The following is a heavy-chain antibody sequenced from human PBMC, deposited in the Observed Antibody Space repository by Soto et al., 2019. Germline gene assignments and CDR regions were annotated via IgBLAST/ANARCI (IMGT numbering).Heavy chain of an antibody. D-gene: IGHD6-13*01. CDR1: GFTFSSYA. CDR2: ISYDGSNK. J-gene: IGHJ4*02. Sequence: LRLSCAASGFTFSSYAMHWVRQAPGKGLEWVAVISYDGSNKYYADSVKGRFTISRDNSKNTLYLQMNSLRAEDTAVYYCSSLFIAAAGISGYWGQGTLVTVSS. V-gene: IGHV3-30-3*01. CDR3: SSLFIAAAGISGY.